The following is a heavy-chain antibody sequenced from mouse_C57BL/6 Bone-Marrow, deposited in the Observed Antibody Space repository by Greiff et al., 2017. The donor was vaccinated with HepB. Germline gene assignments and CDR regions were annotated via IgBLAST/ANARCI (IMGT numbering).Heavy chain of an antibody. V-gene: IGHV14-4*01. CDR1: GFNIKDDY. J-gene: IGHJ2*01. CDR2: IDPENGDT. Sequence: EVQRVESGAELVRPGASVKLSCTASGFNIKDDYMHWVKQRPEQGLEWIGWIDPENGDTEYASKFQGKATITADTSSNTAYLQLSSLTSEDTAVYYCTDFYPYYFDYWGQGTTLTVSS. D-gene: IGHD2-1*01. CDR3: TDFYPYYFDY.